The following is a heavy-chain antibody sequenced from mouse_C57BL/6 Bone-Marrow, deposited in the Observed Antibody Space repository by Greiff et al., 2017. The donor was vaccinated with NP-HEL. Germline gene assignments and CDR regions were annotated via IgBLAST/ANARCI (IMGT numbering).Heavy chain of an antibody. CDR3: AREGQLRLPFAY. J-gene: IGHJ3*01. Sequence: VQLQQSGAELARPGASVKLSCKASGYTFTSYGISWVKQRTGQGLEWIGEIYPRSGNTYYNEKFKGKATLTADKSSSTAYMELRSLTSEDSAVYFCAREGQLRLPFAYWGQGTLVTVSA. D-gene: IGHD3-2*02. CDR2: IYPRSGNT. CDR1: GYTFTSYG. V-gene: IGHV1-81*01.